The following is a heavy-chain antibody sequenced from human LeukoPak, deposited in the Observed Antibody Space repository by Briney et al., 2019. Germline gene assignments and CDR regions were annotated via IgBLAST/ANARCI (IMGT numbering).Heavy chain of an antibody. D-gene: IGHD3-22*01. CDR2: IIPIFGTA. J-gene: IGHJ3*02. V-gene: IGHV1-69*06. CDR1: GGTFSSYA. Sequence: GASVKVSCKASGGTFSSYAISWVRQAPGQGLEWMGRIIPIFGTANYAQKFQGRVTITADKSTSTAYMELSSLRSEDTAVYYCATGMIVVASHAFDIWGQGTMVTVSS. CDR3: ATGMIVVASHAFDI.